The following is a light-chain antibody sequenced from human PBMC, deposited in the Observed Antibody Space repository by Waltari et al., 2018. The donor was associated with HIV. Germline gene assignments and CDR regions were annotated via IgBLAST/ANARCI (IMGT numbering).Light chain of an antibody. CDR3: QQYYSTPRT. J-gene: IGKJ1*01. CDR2: WAS. Sequence: DIVMTQSPDSLAVSLGARAPINCKSSQSVLYSSNNKNYLAWYQQKPGQPPNLLIYWASTRESGVPDRFSGSGSGTDFTLTISSLQAEDVAVYYCQQYYSTPRTFGQGTKVEIK. CDR1: QSVLYSSNNKNY. V-gene: IGKV4-1*01.